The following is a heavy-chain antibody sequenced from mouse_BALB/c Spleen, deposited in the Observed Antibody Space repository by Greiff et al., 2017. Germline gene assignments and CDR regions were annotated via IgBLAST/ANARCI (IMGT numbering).Heavy chain of an antibody. D-gene: IGHD1-1*01. Sequence: EVKLEESGGGLVQPGGYLRLSCATSGFTFTDYYMSWVRQHPGKALEWLGFIRKKANGYTTEYSASVKGRFTISRDNSQSILYLQMNTLRAEDSATYYCARYYYGIDAMHYWCQGTSVTVSS. CDR3: ARYYYGIDAMHY. CDR2: IRKKANGYTT. CDR1: GFTFTDYY. J-gene: IGHJ4*01. V-gene: IGHV7-3*02.